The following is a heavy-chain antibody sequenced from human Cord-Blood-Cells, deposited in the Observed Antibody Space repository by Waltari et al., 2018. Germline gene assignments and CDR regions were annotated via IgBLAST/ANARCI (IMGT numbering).Heavy chain of an antibody. CDR1: GYTFTSYA. CDR2: INAGNGNT. Sequence: QVQLVQSGAEVKKPGASVKVSCKASGYTFTSYAMHWVRQAPGQRLEWMGWINAGNGNTKYSQKFQGRVTITRDTSASTAYMELSSLRSEDTAVYYCARVGGITGTKGSYFDYWGQGTLVTVSS. D-gene: IGHD1-20*01. CDR3: ARVGGITGTKGSYFDY. J-gene: IGHJ4*02. V-gene: IGHV1-3*01.